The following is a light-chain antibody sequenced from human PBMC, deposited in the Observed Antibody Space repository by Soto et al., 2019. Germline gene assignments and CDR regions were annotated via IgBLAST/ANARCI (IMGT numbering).Light chain of an antibody. V-gene: IGLV2-14*01. CDR3: DSYTSSSSYA. CDR1: GSDVGAYRY. Sequence: QSVLTQPASVSGSPGQSITISCTGTGSDVGAYRYVSWYQQHPGQAPKLIIYDVSNRPSGVSDRFSGSKSGNTASLTISGLQSEDEADYYCDSYTSSSSYAFGTGTKVNVL. J-gene: IGLJ1*01. CDR2: DVS.